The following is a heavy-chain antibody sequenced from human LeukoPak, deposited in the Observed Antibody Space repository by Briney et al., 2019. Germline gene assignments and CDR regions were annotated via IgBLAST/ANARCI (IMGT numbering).Heavy chain of an antibody. D-gene: IGHD3-10*02. V-gene: IGHV3-48*03. CDR1: GFTFGSYE. CDR2: ISSSGSTI. J-gene: IGHJ6*04. Sequence: PGGSLRLSCAASGFTFGSYEMNWVRQAPGKGLEWVSYISSSGSTIYYADSAKGRFTISRDNAKNSLYLQMNSLRAEDTAVYYCAELGITMIGGVWGKGTTVTISS. CDR3: AELGITMIGGV.